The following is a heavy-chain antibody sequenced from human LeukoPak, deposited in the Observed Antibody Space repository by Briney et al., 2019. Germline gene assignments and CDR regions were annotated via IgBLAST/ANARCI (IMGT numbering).Heavy chain of an antibody. J-gene: IGHJ4*02. D-gene: IGHD3-16*01. V-gene: IGHV1-18*01. CDR1: GYTFTSYS. Sequence: ASVKVSCKASGYTFTSYSISWVRQAPGQGLEWMGWISAYNGNTNYAQKLQGRVTMTTDTSTSTAYMELRSLRSDDTAVYYCARDFRYVWDNDYWGQGTLVTVSS. CDR3: ARDFRYVWDNDY. CDR2: ISAYNGNT.